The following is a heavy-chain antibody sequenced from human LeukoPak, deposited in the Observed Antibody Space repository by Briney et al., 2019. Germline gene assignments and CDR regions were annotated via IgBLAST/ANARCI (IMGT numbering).Heavy chain of an antibody. CDR3: ARGGSWDYVSIDY. V-gene: IGHV4-59*12. D-gene: IGHD4-17*01. Sequence: PSETLSLTCTVSDGSIRSYHWSWIRQPPGKGLEWIGSYSGSTNYNPSLQSRVTISVDTSKNQFSLRLSSVTAADTAVYYCARGGSWDYVSIDYWGQGTLVTVSS. CDR1: DGSIRSYH. J-gene: IGHJ4*02. CDR2: YSGST.